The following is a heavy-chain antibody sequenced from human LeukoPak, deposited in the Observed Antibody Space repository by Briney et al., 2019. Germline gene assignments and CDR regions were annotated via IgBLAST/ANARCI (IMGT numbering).Heavy chain of an antibody. V-gene: IGHV3-15*04. J-gene: IGHJ6*02. CDR3: PTDEDWNYARKDV. CDR2: TVSEIDGGTT. D-gene: IGHD1-7*01. Sequence: SGGSLRLSCAASGFTFNYAWMSWVRQVPGKGLEWVGQTVSEIDGGTTDYAAPVKGRFTISRDDSKSTLYLQMNSLKIEDTAVYYCPTDEDWNYARKDVWGQGATVIVSS. CDR1: GFTFNYAW.